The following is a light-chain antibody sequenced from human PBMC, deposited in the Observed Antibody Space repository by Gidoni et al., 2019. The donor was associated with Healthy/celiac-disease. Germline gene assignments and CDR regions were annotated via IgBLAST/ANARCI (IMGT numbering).Light chain of an antibody. J-gene: IGKJ4*01. CDR3: QQYDNLPLT. CDR1: QDISNY. CDR2: DAS. Sequence: DIQMTQSPSSLSASVGDRVTITCQASQDISNYLNWYQQKPGKAPKLLIYDASNLETGVPSRFSGSGSGKDFTFTISSLQPEDIATYYCQQYDNLPLTFGGXTKVEIK. V-gene: IGKV1-33*01.